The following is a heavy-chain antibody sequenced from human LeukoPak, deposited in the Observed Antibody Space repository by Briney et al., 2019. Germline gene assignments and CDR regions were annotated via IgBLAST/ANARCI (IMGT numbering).Heavy chain of an antibody. D-gene: IGHD3-22*01. V-gene: IGHV4-31*03. J-gene: IGHJ4*02. CDR3: AGVGGYYLYYFDS. CDR1: GGSISSGGYY. CDR2: IYYSGST. Sequence: KPSETLSLTCTVSGGSISSGGYYWSWIRQHPGTGLQWIGYIYYSGSTDYNPSLKSRVTISMDTSKNQFSLKLSSVTAADTAVYYCAGVGGYYLYYFDSWGQGALVTVSS.